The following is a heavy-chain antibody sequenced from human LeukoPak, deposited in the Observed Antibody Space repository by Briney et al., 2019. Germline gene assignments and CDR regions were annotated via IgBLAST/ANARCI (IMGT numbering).Heavy chain of an antibody. CDR1: GFTFSSYG. J-gene: IGHJ4*02. V-gene: IGHV3-33*01. Sequence: PGRSLRLSCAASGFTFSSYGMHWVRQAPGKGLEWVAVIWYDGSNKYYADSVKGRFTISRDNSKNTLYLQMNSLRAEDTAVYYCARAPWLGMYYFGYWGQGTLVTVSS. CDR2: IWYDGSNK. D-gene: IGHD3-10*01. CDR3: ARAPWLGMYYFGY.